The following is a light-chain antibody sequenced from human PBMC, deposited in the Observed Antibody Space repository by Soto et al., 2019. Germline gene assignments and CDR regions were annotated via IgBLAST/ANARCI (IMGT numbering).Light chain of an antibody. Sequence: IQMTQSPSTLSGSVGDRVTITCRASQTISSWLAWYQQKPGTAPKLLIYAASNLQIGVPSRFSGSGSGTDFTLTISSLQAEDVATYCCLQNYNYPRTFGEGTKVDIK. V-gene: IGKV1-6*01. CDR2: AAS. CDR1: QTISSW. CDR3: LQNYNYPRT. J-gene: IGKJ4*02.